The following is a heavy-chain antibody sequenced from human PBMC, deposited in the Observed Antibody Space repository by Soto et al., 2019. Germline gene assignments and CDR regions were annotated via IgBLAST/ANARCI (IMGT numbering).Heavy chain of an antibody. CDR3: ARVPYSSGLLFSLDY. CDR2: INPNGGDT. CDR1: GYMFTYYH. Sequence: GASVKVSCKASGYMFTYYHVHWVRQAPGQGLEWMGIINPNGGDTRYAQKFQGRVTMTRDTSTSTVYMEVSSLRSEDTALYYCARVPYSSGLLFSLDYCGQGTLVTV. V-gene: IGHV1-46*01. J-gene: IGHJ4*02. D-gene: IGHD5-18*01.